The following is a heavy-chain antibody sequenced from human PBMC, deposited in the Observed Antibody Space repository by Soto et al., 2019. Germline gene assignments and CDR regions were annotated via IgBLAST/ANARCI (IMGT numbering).Heavy chain of an antibody. D-gene: IGHD2-15*01. V-gene: IGHV1-69*08. CDR2: IIPILGIA. J-gene: IGHJ4*02. CDR1: GGTFSSYT. CDR3: ARDGDDVVGEVYFYY. Sequence: QVQLVQSGAEVKKPGSSVKVSCKASGGTFSSYTISWVRQAPGQGLEWMGRIIPILGIANYAQKFQGRVTITADKSTSTAYMELSSLRSEDTAVYYCARDGDDVVGEVYFYYWGQGTLVTVSS.